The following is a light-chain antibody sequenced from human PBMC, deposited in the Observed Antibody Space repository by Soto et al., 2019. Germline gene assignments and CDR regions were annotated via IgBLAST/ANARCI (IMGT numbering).Light chain of an antibody. CDR3: QQSYSTLTWK. Sequence: DIQIPQSPSSMSASVGDRVTITCRASQSISNYLNWYQQKPRKAPKLLIYAASRLQSGVPSRFSGSGSGTDFTRTMSSLQPEDFATYYCQQSYSTLTWKFGQGAQVEIK. V-gene: IGKV1-39*01. J-gene: IGKJ1*01. CDR2: AAS. CDR1: QSISNY.